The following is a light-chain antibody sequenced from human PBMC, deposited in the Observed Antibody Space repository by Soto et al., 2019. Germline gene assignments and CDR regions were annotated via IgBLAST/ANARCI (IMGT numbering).Light chain of an antibody. CDR2: GGS. J-gene: IGKJ1*01. Sequence: EIVLTQSPGTLSLSPGERATLSCRASQSVYSNYLGWYQKKPGQAPRLLIYGGSSRATGIPDRFSGSGSGTDFTLTINRLEPEDFAVYYCHQYGSSLRTFGQGTKVEMK. CDR3: HQYGSSLRT. V-gene: IGKV3-20*01. CDR1: QSVYSNY.